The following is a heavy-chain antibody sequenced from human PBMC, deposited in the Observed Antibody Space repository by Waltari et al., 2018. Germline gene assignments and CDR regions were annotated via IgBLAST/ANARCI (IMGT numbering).Heavy chain of an antibody. V-gene: IGHV4-38-2*01. CDR2: IYHSGST. Sequence: QVQLQESGPGLVKPSETLSLTCAVSGYSISSGYYWGWIRQPPGKGLEWIGSIYHSGSTYYNPSLKSRVTISVDTSKNQFSLKLTSVTAADTAVYYCVRTDTTGYYPYWGQGTPVTVSS. CDR3: VRTDTTGYYPY. D-gene: IGHD3-22*01. CDR1: GYSISSGYY. J-gene: IGHJ4*02.